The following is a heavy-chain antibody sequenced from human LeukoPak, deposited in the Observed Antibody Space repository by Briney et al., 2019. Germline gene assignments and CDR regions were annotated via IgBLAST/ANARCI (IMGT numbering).Heavy chain of an antibody. CDR1: GLTFSGYS. D-gene: IGHD3-10*01. V-gene: IGHV3-7*04. Sequence: PGGSLRLSCAGSGLTFSGYSMTWVRQAPGKGLEWVANIKPDGSEKAYVDSVKGRFTISRDNAKNSLYLQMNSLRAEDTAVYYCARDDYGWGSHPYWGQGTLVTVSS. CDR2: IKPDGSEK. CDR3: ARDDYGWGSHPY. J-gene: IGHJ4*02.